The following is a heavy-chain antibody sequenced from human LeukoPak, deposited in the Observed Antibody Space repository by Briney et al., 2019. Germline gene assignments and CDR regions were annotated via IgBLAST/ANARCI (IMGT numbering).Heavy chain of an antibody. CDR2: IYTSGST. D-gene: IGHD3-10*01. CDR3: ARELLNYYGSGSYPIDAFDI. V-gene: IGHV4-4*07. Sequence: SETLSLTCTVSGGSISSYYWSWIRQPAGKGLEWIGRIYTSGSTNYNPPLKSRVTMSVDTSKNQFSLKLSSVTAADTAVYYCARELLNYYGSGSYPIDAFDIWGQGTMVTVSS. J-gene: IGHJ3*02. CDR1: GGSISSYY.